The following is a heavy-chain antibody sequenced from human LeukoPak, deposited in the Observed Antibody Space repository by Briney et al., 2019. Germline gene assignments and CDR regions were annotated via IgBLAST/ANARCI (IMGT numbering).Heavy chain of an antibody. CDR1: GYTFTGYY. J-gene: IGHJ6*02. CDR3: ARESIAAQLYYYYGMDV. D-gene: IGHD6-6*01. V-gene: IGHV1-2*02. CDR2: INPNSGGT. Sequence: ASVKVSCKASGYTFTGYYMHWVRQAPGQGLEWMGWINPNSGGTNYAQKFQGRVTMTRDTSISTAYMELSRLRSDDTAVYYCARESIAAQLYYYYGMDVWGQGTTVTVSS.